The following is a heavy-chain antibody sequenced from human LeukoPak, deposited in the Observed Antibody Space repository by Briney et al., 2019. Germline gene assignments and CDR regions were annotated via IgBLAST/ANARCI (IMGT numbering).Heavy chain of an antibody. CDR1: GFTVSSNY. CDR2: IYSGGST. D-gene: IGHD4-11*01. V-gene: IGHV3-53*01. Sequence: GGSLRLSCAASGFTVSSNYMSWVRQAPGKGLEWVSVIYSGGSTYDADSVKGRFTISRDNSKNTLYLQMNSLRAEDTAVYYCASGTTRYNFDYWGQGTLVTVSS. CDR3: ASGTTRYNFDY. J-gene: IGHJ4*02.